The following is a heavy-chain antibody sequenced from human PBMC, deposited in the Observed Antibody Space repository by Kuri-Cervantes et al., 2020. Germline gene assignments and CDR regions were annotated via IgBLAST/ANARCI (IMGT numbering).Heavy chain of an antibody. D-gene: IGHD3-10*01. Sequence: GESLKISCAASGFAFSHYAMSWVRQAPGKGLEWVSDISGTGAFTYYTDSVKGRFTISRDNSNDTVYLQVNSLRAEDTAVYYCARERARFEIYTMDVWGQGTTVTVSS. J-gene: IGHJ6*02. V-gene: IGHV3-23*01. CDR3: ARERARFEIYTMDV. CDR1: GFAFSHYA. CDR2: ISGTGAFT.